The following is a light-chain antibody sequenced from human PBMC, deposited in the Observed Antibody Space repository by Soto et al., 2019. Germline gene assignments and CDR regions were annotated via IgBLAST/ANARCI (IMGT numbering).Light chain of an antibody. V-gene: IGKV3-20*01. CDR3: QQYGTSPWT. Sequence: DIVWTKSPGTLYLSPGERATLSCRASQSISSGYLAWYQQRPGQAPRLLIYGASTRATGIPDRFSGSGSGTDFTLTISRLEPEDFAVYYCQQYGTSPWTFGQGTKVDIK. CDR2: GAS. J-gene: IGKJ1*01. CDR1: QSISSGY.